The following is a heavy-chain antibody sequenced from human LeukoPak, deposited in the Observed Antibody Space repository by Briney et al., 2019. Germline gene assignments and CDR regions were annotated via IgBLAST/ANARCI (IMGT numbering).Heavy chain of an antibody. V-gene: IGHV3-23*01. CDR3: AKDTWVAATPAFDY. J-gene: IGHJ4*02. CDR1: RFTFSSYA. CDR2: ISGSGGIT. Sequence: PGGSLRLSCAASRFTFSSYAMSWVRQAPGKGLEWVSAISGSGGITYYADSVKGRFTISRDNSKNTLYLQMNSLRAEDTAVYYCAKDTWVAATPAFDYWGQGTLVTVSS. D-gene: IGHD2-15*01.